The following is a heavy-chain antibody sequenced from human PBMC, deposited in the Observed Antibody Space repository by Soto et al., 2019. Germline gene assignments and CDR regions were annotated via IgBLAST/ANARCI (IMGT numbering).Heavy chain of an antibody. J-gene: IGHJ4*02. D-gene: IGHD4-17*01. CDR3: AKPQHDYGDYEPFDY. Sequence: EVQLVESGGGLVQPGRSLRLSCAASGFTFDDYAMHWVRQAPGKGLEWVSGISWNSGSIGYADSVKGRFTISRDNAKNSLYLQINSLRAEDTALYYCAKPQHDYGDYEPFDYWGQGTLVTVSS. V-gene: IGHV3-9*01. CDR1: GFTFDDYA. CDR2: ISWNSGSI.